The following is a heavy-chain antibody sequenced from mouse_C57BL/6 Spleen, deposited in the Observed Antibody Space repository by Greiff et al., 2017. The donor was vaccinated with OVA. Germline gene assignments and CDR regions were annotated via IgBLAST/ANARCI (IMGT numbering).Heavy chain of an antibody. Sequence: EVQGVESGGGLVKPGGSLKLSCAASGFTFSSYAMSWVRQTPEKRLEWVATISDGGSYTYFPDNVKGRFTISRDNAKNNLYLQMSHLKSEDTAMYYCAREGGYGNFRYAMDYWGQGTSVTVSS. V-gene: IGHV5-4*01. CDR3: AREGGYGNFRYAMDY. CDR2: ISDGGSYT. J-gene: IGHJ4*01. CDR1: GFTFSSYA. D-gene: IGHD2-10*02.